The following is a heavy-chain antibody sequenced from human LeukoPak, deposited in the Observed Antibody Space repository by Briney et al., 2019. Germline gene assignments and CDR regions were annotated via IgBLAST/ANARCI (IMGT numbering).Heavy chain of an antibody. D-gene: IGHD6-19*01. V-gene: IGHV4-39*07. CDR3: AREGSGWHDY. Sequence: SETLSLTCTVSGGSISSSSYYWGWIRQPPGKGLEWIGSIYYSGSTYYNPSLKSRVTISVDTSKSQFSLKLSSVTAADTAVYYCAREGSGWHDYWGQGTLVTVSS. J-gene: IGHJ4*02. CDR1: GGSISSSSYY. CDR2: IYYSGST.